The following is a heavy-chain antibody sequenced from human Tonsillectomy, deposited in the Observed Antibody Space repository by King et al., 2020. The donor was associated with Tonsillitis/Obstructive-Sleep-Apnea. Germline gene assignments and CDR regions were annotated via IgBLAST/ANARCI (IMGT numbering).Heavy chain of an antibody. CDR1: GFSLNTDGMC. V-gene: IGHV2-70*15. CDR3: ARIMLGIVGAPGSHYAFDI. J-gene: IGHJ3*02. CDR2: IDWDDDK. D-gene: IGHD1-26*01. Sequence: QVTLKESGPALVKPTQTLTLTCTFSGFSLNTDGMCVSWIRQPPGKALEWLARIDWDDDKYYSTSLKTRLTISKDTSKNQVVLTMTNMVPVDTATYYCARIMLGIVGAPGSHYAFDIWGQGTMVTVSS.